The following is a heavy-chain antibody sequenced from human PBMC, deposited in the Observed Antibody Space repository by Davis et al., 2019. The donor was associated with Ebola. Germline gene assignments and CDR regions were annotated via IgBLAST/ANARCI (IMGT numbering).Heavy chain of an antibody. V-gene: IGHV6-1*01. J-gene: IGHJ4*02. CDR2: TYYRSKWYI. Sequence: HSQTLSLTCVISGDSVSSNTAAWYWIRQSPSRGLEWLGRTYYRSKWYINYAVSVKSRIIIDPDTSKNQFSLKLNSVTPEDTAVYYCAAEYNWLFDYWGQGTLVTVSS. CDR3: AAEYNWLFDY. CDR1: GDSVSSNTAA. D-gene: IGHD1-20*01.